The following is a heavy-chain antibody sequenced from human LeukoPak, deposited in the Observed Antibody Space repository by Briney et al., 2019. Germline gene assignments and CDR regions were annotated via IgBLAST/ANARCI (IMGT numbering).Heavy chain of an antibody. CDR2: IYYSGIT. CDR3: ARLALRGNDVLPTNYFDY. J-gene: IGHJ4*02. D-gene: IGHD5-12*01. CDR1: GGSINNYY. Sequence: PSETLSLTCTVSGGSINNYYWNWIRQPPGKGLEWIGYIYYSGITNYKPSLKSRVSISVDTSRNQFSLSLNSVTAADTAVYYRARLALRGNDVLPTNYFDYWGQGTLVTVSS. V-gene: IGHV4-59*08.